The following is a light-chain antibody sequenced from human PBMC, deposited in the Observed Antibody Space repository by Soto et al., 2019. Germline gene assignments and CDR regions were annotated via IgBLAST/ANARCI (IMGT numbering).Light chain of an antibody. CDR3: IQGTHWPYT. Sequence: DVVLTQSPLSLPVTLGQSASISCRSSQGLAHSNGNTYLNWFQQRPGQSPRRLLYKVSLRHSGVPERFSGSACGTEFTMTISRVAAEEVGVYYCIQGTHWPYTFGQGTKLEI. CDR1: QGLAHSNGNTY. V-gene: IGKV2-30*02. CDR2: KVS. J-gene: IGKJ2*01.